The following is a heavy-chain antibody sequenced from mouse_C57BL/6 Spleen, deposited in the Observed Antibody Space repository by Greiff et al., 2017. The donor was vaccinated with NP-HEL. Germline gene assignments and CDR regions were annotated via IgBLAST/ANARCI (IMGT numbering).Heavy chain of an antibody. D-gene: IGHD2-2*01. CDR3: ARSGYGNDEAWFAY. CDR1: GYTFTDYY. J-gene: IGHJ3*01. Sequence: EVQLQQSGPVLVKPGASVKMSCKASGYTFTDYYMNWVKQSHGKSLEWIGVLNPYNGGTSYNQKFRGKATLTVDKSSSTAYMGLNSLTSADSAVYYCARSGYGNDEAWFAYWGQGTLVTVSA. CDR2: LNPYNGGT. V-gene: IGHV1-19*01.